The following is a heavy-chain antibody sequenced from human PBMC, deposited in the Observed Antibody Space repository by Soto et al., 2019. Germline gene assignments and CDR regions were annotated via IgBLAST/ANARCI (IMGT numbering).Heavy chain of an antibody. Sequence: EVQLVESGGGLVQPGGSLRLSWAASGFTFSSNHRSWFRQAPGRGLEWVSVIYSGGSTYYADSVKGRFTISRDNSKNTLYLQMDSLRAEDTAVYYCARSGPYGDYDYWGQGTLVTVSS. CDR1: GFTFSSNH. CDR2: IYSGGST. V-gene: IGHV3-66*01. CDR3: ARSGPYGDYDY. J-gene: IGHJ4*02. D-gene: IGHD4-17*01.